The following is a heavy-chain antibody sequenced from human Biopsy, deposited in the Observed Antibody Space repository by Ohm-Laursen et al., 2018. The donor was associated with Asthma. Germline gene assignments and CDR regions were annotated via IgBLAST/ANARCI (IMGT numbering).Heavy chain of an antibody. CDR1: GYIFTSYW. J-gene: IGHJ4*02. V-gene: IGHV5-51*01. D-gene: IGHD3-10*01. CDR2: IFPGDSDT. Sequence: GESLRISCKASGYIFTSYWIGWVRQMPGKGLEWMGIIFPGDSDTIYSPSFQGQVTISADKSISTASLQWSSLKASDTAIYYCARLAYGSGSFFDFWGQGTLVTVAS. CDR3: ARLAYGSGSFFDF.